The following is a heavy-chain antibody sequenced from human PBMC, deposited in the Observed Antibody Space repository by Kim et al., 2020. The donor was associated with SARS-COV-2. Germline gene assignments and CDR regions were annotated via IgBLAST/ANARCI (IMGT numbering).Heavy chain of an antibody. CDR3: AKMVIMDGYNYFYSYSMDV. V-gene: IGHV3-23*01. D-gene: IGHD2-21*01. CDR2: IRGGALKK. Sequence: GGSLRLSCVASVFTFDSYSMSWARQAPGKGLEWDSVIRGGALKKFYSDSVRGRFTISRDNPKSTMYLQMTSLRDEDTALYYCAKMVIMDGYNYFYSYSMDVWGQGPMVTFSS. J-gene: IGHJ6*02. CDR1: VFTFDSYS.